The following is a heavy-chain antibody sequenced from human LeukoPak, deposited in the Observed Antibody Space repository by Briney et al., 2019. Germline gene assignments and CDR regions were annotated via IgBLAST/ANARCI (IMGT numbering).Heavy chain of an antibody. CDR1: GGYIRSYY. J-gene: IGHJ5*02. CDR2: IYYSGST. Sequence: PSETLSLTCTVSGGYIRSYYWSWIRQPPGKGLEWIGYIYYSGSTNYNPSLKSRVTISVDTSKNQFSLKLSSVTAADTAVYYCARDLGPSNWFDPWGQGTLVTVSS. CDR3: ARDLGPSNWFDP. V-gene: IGHV4-59*01.